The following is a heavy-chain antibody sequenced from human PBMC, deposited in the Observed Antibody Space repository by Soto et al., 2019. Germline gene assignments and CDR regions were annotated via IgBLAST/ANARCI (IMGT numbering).Heavy chain of an antibody. D-gene: IGHD3-10*02. CDR2: IIPTFGRT. J-gene: IGHJ6*02. CDR1: GDTFSSYA. CDR3: ARDPLSSFAMDV. Sequence: RASVKVSCKASGDTFSSYAISWVRQAPGKGLEWMGKIIPTFGRTNYAQKFQGRLTISADDSTSTAYMELTSLESEDTAVYYCARDPLSSFAMDVWGQGTTVTVSS. V-gene: IGHV1-69*13.